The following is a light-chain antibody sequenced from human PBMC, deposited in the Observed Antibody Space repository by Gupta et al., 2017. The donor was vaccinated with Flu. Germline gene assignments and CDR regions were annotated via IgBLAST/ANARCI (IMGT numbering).Light chain of an antibody. CDR2: GAS. V-gene: IGKV3-15*01. CDR1: QSVSSN. Sequence: DIVLTQSPATLSVSPGERATLYCRASQSVSSNLAWYQQKPGQAPRLLIYGASTRATGIPARFSGSGSGTEFTLTITSLESEDFAAYCCQQYNSWPPGTFGQGTKLEIK. CDR3: QQYNSWPPGT. J-gene: IGKJ2*01.